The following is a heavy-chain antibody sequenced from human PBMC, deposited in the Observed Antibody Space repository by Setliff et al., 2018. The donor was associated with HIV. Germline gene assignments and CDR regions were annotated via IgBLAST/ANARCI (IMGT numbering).Heavy chain of an antibody. Sequence: SETLSLTCAVYGGSFSGYYWSWIRQSPGKDLEWIGEVNHSGDTTYNPSLKSRVTMSVDTSKNQFSLELSSLTSADTAIYYRVRGRDYGSSWSRPFYFDFWGHGNLVTVSS. CDR1: GGSFSGYY. CDR3: VRGRDYGSSWSRPFYFDF. CDR2: VNHSGDT. V-gene: IGHV4-34*01. J-gene: IGHJ4*01. D-gene: IGHD6-13*01.